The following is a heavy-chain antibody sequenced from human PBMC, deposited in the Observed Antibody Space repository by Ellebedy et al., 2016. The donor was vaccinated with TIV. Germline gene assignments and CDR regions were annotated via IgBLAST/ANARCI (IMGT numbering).Heavy chain of an antibody. CDR1: GYTFTNYG. Sequence: ASVKVSCKASGYTFTNYGFSWVRQAPGQGLEWMGWISAYNGNTNYAQKFQGRVTMTTDTSTSTAYMEVRSLRSDDTAVYYCVRDWSRGSRSWYPDYWGQGTLVTVSS. CDR2: ISAYNGNT. CDR3: VRDWSRGSRSWYPDY. J-gene: IGHJ4*02. V-gene: IGHV1-18*01. D-gene: IGHD6-13*01.